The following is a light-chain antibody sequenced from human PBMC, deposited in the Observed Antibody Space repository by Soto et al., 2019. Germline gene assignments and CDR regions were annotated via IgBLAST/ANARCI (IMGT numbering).Light chain of an antibody. CDR2: GTS. J-gene: IGKJ4*01. Sequence: EIVLTQSPGTLSLSPGERATLSCRASQSIAGSYLAWYQHKTGQAPRLLVYGTSNRATGIPDRFSGSGSGTDFTLIISRLEPEDSAVYYCQQYASSFTFGGGTKVEIK. CDR1: QSIAGSY. CDR3: QQYASSFT. V-gene: IGKV3-20*01.